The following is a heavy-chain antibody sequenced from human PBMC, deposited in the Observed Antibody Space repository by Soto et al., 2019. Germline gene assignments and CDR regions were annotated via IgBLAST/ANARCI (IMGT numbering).Heavy chain of an antibody. CDR3: ARIVDYYYYGMDV. Sequence: PGESLRISCRGSGYSFTSYWIGWVRQMPGKGLEWMGIIYPGDSDTRYSPSFQGQVTISADKSISTAYLPWSSLKASDTAMYYYARIVDYYYYGMDVWVQGTTVTVSS. D-gene: IGHD3-16*02. CDR2: IYPGDSDT. CDR1: GYSFTSYW. J-gene: IGHJ6*02. V-gene: IGHV5-51*01.